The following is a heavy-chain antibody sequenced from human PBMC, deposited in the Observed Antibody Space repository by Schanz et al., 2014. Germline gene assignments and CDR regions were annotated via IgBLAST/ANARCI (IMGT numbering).Heavy chain of an antibody. CDR3: ARDFHGYGPHLDY. CDR2: LWHDGSKK. Sequence: QVQLVESGGGVVQPGRSLRLSCVASGFTFSSYDVFWVRQAPGKGLEWVAILWHDGSKKYYADSVKGRFTVSRDNSKNTLYLQLNSLRAEDTDVYYCARDFHGYGPHLDYWGQGSLVTVSS. CDR1: GFTFSSYD. J-gene: IGHJ4*02. V-gene: IGHV3-33*01. D-gene: IGHD5-12*01.